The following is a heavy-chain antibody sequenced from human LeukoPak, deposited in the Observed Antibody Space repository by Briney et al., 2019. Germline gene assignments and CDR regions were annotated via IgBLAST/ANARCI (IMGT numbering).Heavy chain of an antibody. V-gene: IGHV3-21*01. CDR2: ISSSSSYI. CDR3: ARDSQAVGTDFDY. D-gene: IGHD6-13*01. Sequence: GGSLRLSCAASGFTFSSYGMSWVRQAPGKGLEWVSSISSSSSYITYADSVKGRFTISRDNAKNSLYLQMHSLRAEDTAVYYCARDSQAVGTDFDYWGQGTLVTVSS. CDR1: GFTFSSYG. J-gene: IGHJ4*02.